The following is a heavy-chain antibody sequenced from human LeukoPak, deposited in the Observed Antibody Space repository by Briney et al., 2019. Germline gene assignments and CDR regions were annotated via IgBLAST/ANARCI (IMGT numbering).Heavy chain of an antibody. CDR1: GGSISSYY. J-gene: IGHJ4*02. D-gene: IGHD6-19*01. V-gene: IGHV4-59*01. CDR2: IYYSGST. CDR3: ARDRYSSGWYGGTDY. Sequence: SETLSLTCTVSGGSISSYYWSWIRQPPGKGLEWIGYIYYSGSTNYNPSLKSRVAISVDTSKNQFSLKLSSVTAADTAVYYCARDRYSSGWYGGTDYWGQGTLVTASS.